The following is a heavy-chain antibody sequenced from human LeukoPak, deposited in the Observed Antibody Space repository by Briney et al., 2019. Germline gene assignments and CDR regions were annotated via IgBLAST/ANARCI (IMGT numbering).Heavy chain of an antibody. Sequence: PGGSLRLSCAASGFTFSTYGMNWVRQAPGKGLEWVSYISSSTFTIKYADSLEGRFTISRDNAKNPLYLQMNSLRDEDTAVYYCARDPIDYWGQGTLVTVSS. CDR2: ISSSTFTI. V-gene: IGHV3-48*02. CDR3: ARDPIDY. CDR1: GFTFSTYG. J-gene: IGHJ4*02.